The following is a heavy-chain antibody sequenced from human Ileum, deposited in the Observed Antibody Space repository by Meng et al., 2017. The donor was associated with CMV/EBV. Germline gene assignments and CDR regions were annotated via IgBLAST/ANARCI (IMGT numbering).Heavy chain of an antibody. D-gene: IGHD6-13*01. CDR3: ARLQQQNWAFGMDV. CDR2: IHRDGRT. Sequence: GGSLRLSCAASGFTVSSNYLSWVRQAPGKGLEWVSLIHRDGRTYHADSVKGRFIISRDNSKNTVYLQMNNLRADDTAVYYCARLQQQNWAFGMDVWGQGTTVTVSS. V-gene: IGHV3-53*01. J-gene: IGHJ6*02. CDR1: GFTVSSNY.